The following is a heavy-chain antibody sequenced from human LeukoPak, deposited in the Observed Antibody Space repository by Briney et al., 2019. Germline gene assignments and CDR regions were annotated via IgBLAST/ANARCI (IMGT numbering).Heavy chain of an antibody. V-gene: IGHV3-66*01. CDR1: GFTVSSNY. D-gene: IGHD5-18*01. CDR3: ARGGYSYGYNNPYYYYGMDV. CDR2: IYSGGST. J-gene: IGHJ6*02. Sequence: PGGSLRLSCAASGFTVSSNYMSWVRQAPGKGLEWVSVIYSGGSTYYADSVKGRFTISRDNSKNTLYLQMNSLRAEDTAVYYCARGGYSYGYNNPYYYYGMDVWGQGTTVTVSS.